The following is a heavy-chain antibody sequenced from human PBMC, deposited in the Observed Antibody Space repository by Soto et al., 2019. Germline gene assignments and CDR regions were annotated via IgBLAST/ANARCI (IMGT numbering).Heavy chain of an antibody. CDR1: GYTFTSYG. V-gene: IGHV1-18*01. D-gene: IGHD2-15*01. CDR2: ISAYNGNT. J-gene: IGHJ4*02. CDR3: ARAGAFVVPTYYFDY. Sequence: QVQLVQSGAEVKKPGASVKVSCKASGYTFTSYGISCGRQAPGQGLEWMGWISAYNGNTNYAQKLQGRVTMTTDTSTSTAYMEMRSMRSDDTAVYYCARAGAFVVPTYYFDYWGQGTLVTVSS.